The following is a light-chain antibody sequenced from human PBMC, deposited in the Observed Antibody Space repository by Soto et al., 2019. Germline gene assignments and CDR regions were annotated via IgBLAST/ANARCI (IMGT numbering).Light chain of an antibody. CDR1: QTIRSNY. V-gene: IGKV3-20*01. J-gene: IGKJ1*01. CDR3: RQYAGSPWT. CDR2: GAS. Sequence: ETVLTQSPGTLSLSPGERATLSCRASQTIRSNYLAWYRQTPGQAPRLLIYGASNRATGIADRFSGSGSGTDFTLIISRLEPEDFALYYCRQYAGSPWTLGQGNKVEIK.